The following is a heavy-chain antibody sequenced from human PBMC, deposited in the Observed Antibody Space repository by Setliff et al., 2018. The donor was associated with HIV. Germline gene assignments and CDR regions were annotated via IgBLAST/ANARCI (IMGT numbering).Heavy chain of an antibody. J-gene: IGHJ3*02. V-gene: IGHV4-31*11. CDR3: VRDPPLITYGPDHPFDI. CDR2: IDYSGSA. Sequence: PSETLSLTCAVSGVSITSATYYWSWIRHSPGKGLEWIGYIDYSGSAFYNPSLKSRLTISRDTSKNQFSLRMKSVTAADTAVYYCVRDPPLITYGPDHPFDIWGQGTMVTVSS. CDR1: GVSITSATYY. D-gene: IGHD3-10*01.